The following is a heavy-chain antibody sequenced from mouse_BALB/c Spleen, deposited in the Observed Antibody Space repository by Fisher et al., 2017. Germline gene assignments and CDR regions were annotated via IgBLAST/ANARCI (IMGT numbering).Heavy chain of an antibody. V-gene: IGHV1-26*01. J-gene: IGHJ4*01. Sequence: KFKGKAILTVDKSSSTAYMELRSLTSEDSAVYYCARWPDAMDYWGQGTSVTVSS. CDR3: ARWPDAMDY.